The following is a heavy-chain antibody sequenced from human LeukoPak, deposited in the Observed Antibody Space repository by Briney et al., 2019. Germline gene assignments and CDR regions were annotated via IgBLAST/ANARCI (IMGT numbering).Heavy chain of an antibody. CDR2: IYTRGST. CDR1: GGSMSRYY. CDR3: TREGRNFFDP. Sequence: SETLSLTCTVSGGSMSRYYWNWIRQPAGKGLEWIGRIYTRGSTNYNPSLKSRITMSVDTTKNKFSLKQSSVTAADTAVYYCTREGRNFFDPWGQGTLVTVSS. J-gene: IGHJ5*02. V-gene: IGHV4-4*07.